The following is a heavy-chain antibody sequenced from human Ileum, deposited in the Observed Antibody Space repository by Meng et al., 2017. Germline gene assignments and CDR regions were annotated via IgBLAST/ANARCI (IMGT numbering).Heavy chain of an antibody. D-gene: IGHD1-26*01. CDR3: ARNLVGPTPGMEY. V-gene: IGHV4-4*02. CDR2: IKQRGGT. Sequence: WGHGPWIPEWTVVITGVRFCDYISSGACGNWFRFSTGKALESIGQIKQRGGTNYTPSAESRVTISLAGSENQLSLKLPSVPAANTAVYYCARNLVGPTPGMEYWGQGTLVTVSS. J-gene: IGHJ4*02. CDR1: CDYISSGAC.